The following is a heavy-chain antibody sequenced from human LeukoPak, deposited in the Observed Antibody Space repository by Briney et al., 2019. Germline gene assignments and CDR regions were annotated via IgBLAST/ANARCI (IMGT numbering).Heavy chain of an antibody. CDR1: GGSISSSTYY. CDR2: IYYSGST. CDR3: ARLEIMITFGGVIAHFDY. Sequence: SETLSLTCTVSGGSISSSTYYWGWIRQPPGKGLEWIGSIYYSGSTYYNPSLKSRVTISVDTSKNQFSLKLSSVTAADTAVYYCARLEIMITFGGVIAHFDYWGQGTLVTVSS. J-gene: IGHJ4*02. D-gene: IGHD3-16*02. V-gene: IGHV4-39*01.